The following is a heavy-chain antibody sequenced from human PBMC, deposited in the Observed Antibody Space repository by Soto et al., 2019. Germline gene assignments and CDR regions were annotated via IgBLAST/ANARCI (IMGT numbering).Heavy chain of an antibody. Sequence: GSLRLSCAASGFTFSSYWMHWVRQAPGKGLVWVSRTNSDGSSTSYADSVKGRFTISRDNAKNTLYLQMNSLRAEDTAVYYCAREHNAAYYYYGMDVWGQGTTVTVSS. CDR3: AREHNAAYYYYGMDV. CDR2: TNSDGSST. J-gene: IGHJ6*02. V-gene: IGHV3-74*01. D-gene: IGHD1-1*01. CDR1: GFTFSSYW.